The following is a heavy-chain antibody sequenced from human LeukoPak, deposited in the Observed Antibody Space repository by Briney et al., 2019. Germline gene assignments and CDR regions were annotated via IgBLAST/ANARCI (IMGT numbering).Heavy chain of an antibody. Sequence: PGGSLRLSCAASGFTVSSNYMSWVRQAPGKGLEWVSVIYSGGSTYYADSVKGRFTISRDNSKNTLYLQMNSLRSEDTAVYYCARPSEQLVHSWFDPWGQGTLVTVSS. CDR2: IYSGGST. CDR3: ARPSEQLVHSWFDP. CDR1: GFTVSSNY. D-gene: IGHD6-13*01. J-gene: IGHJ5*02. V-gene: IGHV3-53*05.